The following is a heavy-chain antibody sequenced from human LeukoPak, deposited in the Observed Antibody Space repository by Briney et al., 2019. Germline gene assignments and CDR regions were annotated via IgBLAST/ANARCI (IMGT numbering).Heavy chain of an antibody. D-gene: IGHD3-10*01. V-gene: IGHV5-51*01. CDR1: GYSFTKYW. CDR2: IYPGDSDT. CDR3: ASFDYGSGGFDY. Sequence: GQSLKISCEVSGYSFTKYWIGWARQMPGQGLEWMGIIYPGDSDTRYSPSFQGQVTISADKSISTAYLQWSSLKASDTAMYYCASFDYGSGGFDYWGQGTLVTVSS. J-gene: IGHJ4*02.